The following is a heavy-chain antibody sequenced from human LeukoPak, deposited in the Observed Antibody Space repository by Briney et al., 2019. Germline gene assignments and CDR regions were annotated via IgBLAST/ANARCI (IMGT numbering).Heavy chain of an antibody. CDR3: ARATGYYDYVWGSYRYYHYMDV. D-gene: IGHD3-16*02. Sequence: SETLSLTCTVSGGSISSGDYYWSWIRQPAGKGLEWIGRISSSGSTNYNPSLKSRVTISVDTSKNQFSLKLSSVTAADTAVYYCARATGYYDYVWGSYRYYHYMDVWGKGTTVTVSS. J-gene: IGHJ6*03. CDR1: GGSISSGDYY. V-gene: IGHV4-61*02. CDR2: ISSSGST.